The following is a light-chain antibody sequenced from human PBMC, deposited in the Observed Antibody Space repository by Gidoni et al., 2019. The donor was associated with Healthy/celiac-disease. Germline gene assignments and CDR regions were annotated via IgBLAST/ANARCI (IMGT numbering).Light chain of an antibody. V-gene: IGLV6-57*01. Sequence: NFMLTQPHSVSESPGKTVTISCTRSSGSIASNYVQWSQQRPGSSPTTVIYEDNQRPSGVPDRFSGSIDSSSNSASLTISGLKTEDEADYYCQSYDSSNQDVVFGGGTKLTVL. CDR1: SGSIASNY. J-gene: IGLJ2*01. CDR2: EDN. CDR3: QSYDSSNQDVV.